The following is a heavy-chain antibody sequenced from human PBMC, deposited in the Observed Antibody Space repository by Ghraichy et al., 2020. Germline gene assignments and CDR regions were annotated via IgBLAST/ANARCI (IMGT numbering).Heavy chain of an antibody. J-gene: IGHJ2*01. D-gene: IGHD2-2*01. CDR3: AKRHCSSTSCYRPGWYFDL. V-gene: IGHV3-23*01. CDR1: GFTFSSYA. CDR2: ISGSGGST. Sequence: GGFLRLSCAASGFTFSSYAMSWVRQAPGKGLEWVSAISGSGGSTYYADSVKGRFTISRDNSKNTLYLQMNSLRAEDTAVYYCAKRHCSSTSCYRPGWYFDLWGRGTLVTVSS.